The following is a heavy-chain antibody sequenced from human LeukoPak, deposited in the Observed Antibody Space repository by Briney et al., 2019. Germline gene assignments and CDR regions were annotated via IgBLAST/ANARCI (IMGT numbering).Heavy chain of an antibody. V-gene: IGHV1-2*02. CDR1: GYTFTGYY. Sequence: ASVKVSCKASGYTFTGYYMHWVRQAPGQGLEWMGWINPNSGGTNYAQKFQGRVTMTRDTSISTAFMELSRLGSDDTAIYYCARAYCSGGTCYSFDYWGQGTLVTVSS. D-gene: IGHD2-15*01. J-gene: IGHJ4*02. CDR3: ARAYCSGGTCYSFDY. CDR2: INPNSGGT.